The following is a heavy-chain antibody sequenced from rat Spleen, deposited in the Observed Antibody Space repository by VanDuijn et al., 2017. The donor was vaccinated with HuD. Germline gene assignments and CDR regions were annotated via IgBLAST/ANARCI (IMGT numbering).Heavy chain of an antibody. CDR2: INSAGST. CDR1: GYSITSSYR. Sequence: EVQLQESGPGLVKPSQSLSLTCSVTGYSITSSYRWNWIRKFPGNKLEWMGYINSAGSTNYNPSLKSRISITRDTSKNQFFLQVNSVTTEDTATYYCARGYYKAYWGQGVMVTVSS. J-gene: IGHJ2*01. D-gene: IGHD1-2*01. CDR3: ARGYYKAY. V-gene: IGHV3-3*01.